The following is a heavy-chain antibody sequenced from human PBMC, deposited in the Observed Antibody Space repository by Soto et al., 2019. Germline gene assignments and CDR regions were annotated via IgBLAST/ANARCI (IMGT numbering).Heavy chain of an antibody. V-gene: IGHV3-33*01. J-gene: IGHJ6*02. CDR2: IWYDGSNK. CDR1: GFIFSSNG. D-gene: IGHD3-3*01. Sequence: QVRLVESGGGVVQPGRSLRLSCAASGFIFSSNGMHWARQAPGKGLEWVAVIWYDGSNKYYADSVKGRFTISRDNSKNTLYLQMNSLRAEDTAVYCCARDPAYDFCSGYYSFPRYGMDVWGQGITVTVSS. CDR3: ARDPAYDFCSGYYSFPRYGMDV.